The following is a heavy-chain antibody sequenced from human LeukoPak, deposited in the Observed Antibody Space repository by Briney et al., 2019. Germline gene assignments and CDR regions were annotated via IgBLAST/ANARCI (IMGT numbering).Heavy chain of an antibody. Sequence: GALRLSCAASGFTFSSYWMHWVRQAPGKGLVWVSHINSDGSSTNYADSVKGRFTISRDNAKNTLYLHMNSLRSEDTAVYYCATNYYGSGPLDYWGQGTLVTVSS. CDR2: INSDGSST. J-gene: IGHJ4*02. V-gene: IGHV3-74*01. D-gene: IGHD3-10*01. CDR3: ATNYYGSGPLDY. CDR1: GFTFSSYW.